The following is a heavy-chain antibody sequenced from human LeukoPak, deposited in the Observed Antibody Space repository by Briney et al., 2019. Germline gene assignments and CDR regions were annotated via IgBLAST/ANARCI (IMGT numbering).Heavy chain of an antibody. CDR2: ISYDGSNK. J-gene: IGHJ4*02. Sequence: GGSLRLSCAASGFTFSSYAMHWVRQAPGKGLEWVAVISYDGSNKYYADSVKGRFTISRDNSKNTLYLQMNSLRAEDTAVYYCAREGWYTDRSFDYWGQGTLVTVSS. D-gene: IGHD2-15*01. V-gene: IGHV3-30-3*01. CDR1: GFTFSSYA. CDR3: AREGWYTDRSFDY.